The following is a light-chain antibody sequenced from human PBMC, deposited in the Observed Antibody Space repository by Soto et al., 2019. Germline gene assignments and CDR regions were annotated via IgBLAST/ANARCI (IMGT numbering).Light chain of an antibody. CDR3: QVWDHNGGHNYV. V-gene: IGLV3-21*02. CDR1: NIGIYS. J-gene: IGLJ1*01. CDR2: DGS. Sequence: SYELTQPPSVSVAPGQTARITCGGNNIGIYSVHWYQQRPGQAPVLVVYDGSDRPSGIPERFSGSNSGNTATLTIDRVEAADEADYYCQVWDHNGGHNYVFGTGTKVTVL.